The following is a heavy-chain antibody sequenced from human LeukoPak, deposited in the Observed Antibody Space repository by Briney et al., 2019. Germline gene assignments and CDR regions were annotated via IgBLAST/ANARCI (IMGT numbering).Heavy chain of an antibody. CDR3: AKVPYYDFWSGYYPDYYYMDV. D-gene: IGHD3-3*01. J-gene: IGHJ6*03. V-gene: IGHV3-30*02. Sequence: GGSLRLSCAASGFTFSSYGMHWVRQAPGKGLEWVAFIRYDGSNKYYADSVKGRFTISRDNSKNTLYLQMNSLRAEDTAVYYCAKVPYYDFWSGYYPDYYYMDVWGKGTTVTVSS. CDR1: GFTFSSYG. CDR2: IRYDGSNK.